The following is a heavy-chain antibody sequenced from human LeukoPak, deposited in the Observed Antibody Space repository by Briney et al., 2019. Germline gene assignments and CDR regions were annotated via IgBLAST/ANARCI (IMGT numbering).Heavy chain of an antibody. CDR2: VKEDGSEK. Sequence: GGSLRLSCAASGFTFSRFWMSWVRQAPGKGLEWVANVKEDGSEKYYADSVKGRFTISRDNAMNSLYLQMNSLRAEDTAIYYCARAVTSSRANDYWGQGTPVAVSS. CDR3: ARAVTSSRANDY. D-gene: IGHD2-2*01. CDR1: GFTFSRFW. J-gene: IGHJ4*02. V-gene: IGHV3-7*04.